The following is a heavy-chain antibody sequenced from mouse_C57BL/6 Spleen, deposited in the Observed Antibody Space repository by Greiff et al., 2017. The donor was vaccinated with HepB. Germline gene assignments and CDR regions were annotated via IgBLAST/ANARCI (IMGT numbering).Heavy chain of an antibody. V-gene: IGHV1-59*01. CDR3: ASIMVTTGYYFDY. D-gene: IGHD2-2*01. J-gene: IGHJ2*01. Sequence: QVQLQQPGAELVRPGTSVKLSCKASGYTFTSYWMHWVKQRPGQGLEWIGVIDPSDSYTNYNQKFKGKATLTVDTSSSTAYMQLSSLTSEDSAVYYCASIMVTTGYYFDYWGQGTTLTVSS. CDR2: IDPSDSYT. CDR1: GYTFTSYW.